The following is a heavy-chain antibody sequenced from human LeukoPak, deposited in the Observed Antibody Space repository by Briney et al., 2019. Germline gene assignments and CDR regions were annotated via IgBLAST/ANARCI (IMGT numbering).Heavy chain of an antibody. D-gene: IGHD1-26*01. CDR3: VRGVGGEYFYFDR. J-gene: IGHJ4*02. CDR2: IHYGGST. V-gene: IGHV4-39*07. CDR1: GGSINSNTDY. Sequence: SETLSLTCTVSGGSINSNTDYWGWIRQPPGKGPEWIGSIHYGGSTYYNPSLKSRVAISVDRSKNQLSLKVQFVTAADTAVYYCVRGVGGEYFYFDRWGQGALVTVSA.